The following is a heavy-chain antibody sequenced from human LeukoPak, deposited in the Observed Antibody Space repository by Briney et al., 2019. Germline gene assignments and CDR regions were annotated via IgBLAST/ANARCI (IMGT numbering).Heavy chain of an antibody. CDR1: GDPVSDTIYY. CDR2: IYYTGST. V-gene: IGHV4-39*01. J-gene: IGHJ4*02. D-gene: IGHD3-9*01. CDR3: ARLSKGRFFDYVFDF. Sequence: KPSETLSLTCTVSGDPVSDTIYYWGWIRQPPGQGLQWIGNIYYTGSTYYNPSLRSRVTMSVDTSKNQFSLKMSSVTAADTAVYYCARLSKGRFFDYVFDFWGQGTLLTVSS.